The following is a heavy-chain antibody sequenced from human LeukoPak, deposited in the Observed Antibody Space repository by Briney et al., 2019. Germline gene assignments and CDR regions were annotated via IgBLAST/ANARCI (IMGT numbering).Heavy chain of an antibody. Sequence: SETLSLTCTVSGVSISSSSYYWGWIRQPPGKGLEWIGSIYYSGSTYYNPSLKSRVTISVDTSKNQLSLKLSSVTAADTAVYYCARPKGHYYFDYWGQGTLVTVSS. V-gene: IGHV4-39*01. CDR1: GVSISSSSYY. CDR2: IYYSGST. CDR3: ARPKGHYYFDY. J-gene: IGHJ4*02.